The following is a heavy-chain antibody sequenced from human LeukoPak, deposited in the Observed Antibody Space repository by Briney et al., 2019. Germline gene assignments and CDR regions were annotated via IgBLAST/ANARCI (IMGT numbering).Heavy chain of an antibody. Sequence: GGSLRLSCAASGFTFEDHTMHWVRQAPGKTLEWVSLISWDGTTYYTDSVKGRFTMSRDNSKNSLYLQMDTLRSEDTAFYYCVKDLSYESSGYVFDYWGQGTLVTVSS. D-gene: IGHD3-22*01. CDR3: VKDLSYESSGYVFDY. CDR1: GFTFEDHT. V-gene: IGHV3-43*01. J-gene: IGHJ4*02. CDR2: ISWDGTT.